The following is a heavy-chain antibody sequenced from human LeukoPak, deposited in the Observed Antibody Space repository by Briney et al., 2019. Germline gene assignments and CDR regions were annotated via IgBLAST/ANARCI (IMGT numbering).Heavy chain of an antibody. J-gene: IGHJ5*02. CDR1: GGTFSSYA. CDR3: ARESEMASRRPKNWFDP. V-gene: IGHV1-46*01. CDR2: INPSGGST. D-gene: IGHD5-24*01. Sequence: ASVKVSCKASGGTFSSYAISWVRQAPGQGLEWMGIINPSGGSTSYAQKFQGRVTMTRDTSTSTVYMELSSLRSEDTAVYYCARESEMASRRPKNWFDPWGQGTLVTVSS.